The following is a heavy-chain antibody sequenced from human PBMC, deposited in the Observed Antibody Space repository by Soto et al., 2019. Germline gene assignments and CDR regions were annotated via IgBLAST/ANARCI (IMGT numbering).Heavy chain of an antibody. Sequence: GGSLRLSCAASGFTFSSYDMHWVRQATGKGLEWVSAIGTAGDTYYPGSVKGRFTISRENAKNSLYLQMNSLRAEDTAVYYCARGTWHTGRTGPSRMDVWGQGTTVTVSS. D-gene: IGHD1-1*01. CDR1: GFTFSSYD. CDR3: ARGTWHTGRTGPSRMDV. V-gene: IGHV3-13*01. J-gene: IGHJ6*02. CDR2: IGTAGDT.